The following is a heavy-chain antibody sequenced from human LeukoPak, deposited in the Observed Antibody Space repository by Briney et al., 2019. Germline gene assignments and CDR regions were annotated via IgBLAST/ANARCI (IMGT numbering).Heavy chain of an antibody. J-gene: IGHJ4*02. CDR2: ISVTSTYI. CDR1: GFTFSSYS. CDR3: ARGCSGGSCYDC. D-gene: IGHD2-15*01. Sequence: GGSLRLSCAASGFTFSSYSMNWVRQAPGKGLEWVSSISVTSTYIYYADSVKGRFTISRDNAKNSLYLQMNSPRGEDMAVYYCARGCSGGSCYDCWGQGTLVTVSS. V-gene: IGHV3-21*01.